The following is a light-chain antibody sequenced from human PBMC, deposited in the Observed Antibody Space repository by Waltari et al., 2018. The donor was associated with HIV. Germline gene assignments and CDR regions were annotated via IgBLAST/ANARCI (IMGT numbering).Light chain of an antibody. CDR3: SAFSNGNPVIVI. Sequence: QSALTQPPSASGSPGQSVTISCAGTYSDIGAFYYISWYQERPGKAPKLIIYEVSKRPSGVPDRFSGSKSGNTASLTVSGLQAEDEAEYFCSAFSNGNPVIVIFGGGTKLTVL. V-gene: IGLV2-8*01. J-gene: IGLJ2*01. CDR2: EVS. CDR1: YSDIGAFYY.